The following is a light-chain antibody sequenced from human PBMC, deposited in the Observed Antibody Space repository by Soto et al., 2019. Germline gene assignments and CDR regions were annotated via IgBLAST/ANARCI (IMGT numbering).Light chain of an antibody. CDR3: SSFTTSSALI. Sequence: QSALTQPASVSGSPGQSITISCPGTSSDIGGYNYVSWYQQHPGKVPKLIIYEVTNRPSGVSDRFSGSKSGNTASLTISGLQAEDEADYYCSSFTTSSALIFGGGTKLTVL. V-gene: IGLV2-14*01. J-gene: IGLJ2*01. CDR2: EVT. CDR1: SSDIGGYNY.